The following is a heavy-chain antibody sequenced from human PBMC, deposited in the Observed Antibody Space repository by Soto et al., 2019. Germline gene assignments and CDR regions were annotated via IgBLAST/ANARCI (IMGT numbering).Heavy chain of an antibody. CDR2: INHSGST. D-gene: IGHD5-12*01. CDR1: GWSFSGYY. Sequence: ATLSLTFSVYGWSFSGYYWSWIRQPPGKGLEWIGEINHSGSTNYNPSLKSRVTISVDTSKNQFSLKLSSVTAADTAVYYCAGTINPSGRIDYWGQGTLVTV. CDR3: AGTINPSGRIDY. J-gene: IGHJ4*02. V-gene: IGHV4-34*01.